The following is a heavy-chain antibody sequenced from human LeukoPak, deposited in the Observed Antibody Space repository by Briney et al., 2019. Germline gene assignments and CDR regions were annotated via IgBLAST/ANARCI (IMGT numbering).Heavy chain of an antibody. V-gene: IGHV4-59*01. CDR1: GGSISSFY. D-gene: IGHD1-14*01. J-gene: IGHJ5*02. Sequence: PSETLSLTCSVSGGSISSFYCSWIRQPPGKGLEWIGYTSYSGNTNCNPSLKSRVTMSVDTSRKQFSLRLTSVTAADTAVYYCTRAPRKAWFDPWGQGTLVTVSS. CDR3: TRAPRKAWFDP. CDR2: TSYSGNT.